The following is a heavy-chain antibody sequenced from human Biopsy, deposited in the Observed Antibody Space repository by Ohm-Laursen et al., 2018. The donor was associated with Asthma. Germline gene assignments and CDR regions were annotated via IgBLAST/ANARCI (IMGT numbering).Heavy chain of an antibody. CDR2: IIPIFGPT. D-gene: IGHD2-2*01. V-gene: IGHV1-69*15. Sequence: GSSVKVSCKASGGTFSSNSINWVRRAPGQGLEWMGRIIPIFGPTNYAQKFQGRVTISADDSTSTAYMELSSLSSEDTALYYCARGPEYVRSSGALDYWGQGTLVTVSS. CDR3: ARGPEYVRSSGALDY. J-gene: IGHJ4*02. CDR1: GGTFSSNS.